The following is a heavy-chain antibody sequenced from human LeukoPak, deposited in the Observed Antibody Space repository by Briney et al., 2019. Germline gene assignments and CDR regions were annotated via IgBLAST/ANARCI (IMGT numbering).Heavy chain of an antibody. J-gene: IGHJ4*02. CDR1: GFTFSSYE. CDR3: ARRRYGSGDIDY. Sequence: PGGSLRLSCAASGFTFSSYEMNWVRQAPGKGLEWVSYISSSGSTIYYADSVKGRFTISRDNAKNSLYLQMNSLRAEDTAVYHCARRRYGSGDIDYWGQGTLVTVSS. V-gene: IGHV3-48*03. CDR2: ISSSGSTI. D-gene: IGHD3-10*01.